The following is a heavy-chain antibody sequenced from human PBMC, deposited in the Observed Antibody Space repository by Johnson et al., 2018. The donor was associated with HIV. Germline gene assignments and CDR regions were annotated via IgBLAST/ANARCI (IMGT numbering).Heavy chain of an antibody. V-gene: IGHV3-30*04. J-gene: IGHJ3*02. CDR2: ISNDGSNK. Sequence: VQLVESGGGVVQPGRSLRLSCAASGFTFSSYAIHWVRQAPGKGLEWVAVISNDGSNKYYADSVKGRFTISRDNSKNTLYLQMNSLRAEDTTVYYCAKDRDRDDTFDIWGQGTMVTVSS. CDR3: AKDRDRDDTFDI. CDR1: GFTFSSYA.